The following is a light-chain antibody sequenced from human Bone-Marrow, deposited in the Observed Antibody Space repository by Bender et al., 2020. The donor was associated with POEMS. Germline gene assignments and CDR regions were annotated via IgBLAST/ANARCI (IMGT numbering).Light chain of an antibody. J-gene: IGLJ1*01. Sequence: SSELTQPPSVSVSPGQTARITCSGDALPNRHAYWYQQKPGQAPILVIYKDTERPSGIPERFSGSRSGTTVTLTISGVQAEDEADYYCQSADSSGTYVFGTGTKVTVL. CDR1: ALPNRH. CDR2: KDT. V-gene: IGLV3-25*03. CDR3: QSADSSGTYV.